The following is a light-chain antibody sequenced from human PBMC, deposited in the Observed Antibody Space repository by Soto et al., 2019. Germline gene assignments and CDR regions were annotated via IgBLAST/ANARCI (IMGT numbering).Light chain of an antibody. J-gene: IGLJ2*01. CDR3: QSFATGLSGPVV. Sequence: QSVLTQPPSLSGAPGQNIIISCTGGGSNIGAGFDVHWYQQLPGTAPKLLIYGNTNRPSGVPDRFSGSKSGTSASLVITGLEAEDWAAYYCQSFATGLSGPVVLGGGAKLTVL. V-gene: IGLV1-40*01. CDR1: GSNIGAGFD. CDR2: GNT.